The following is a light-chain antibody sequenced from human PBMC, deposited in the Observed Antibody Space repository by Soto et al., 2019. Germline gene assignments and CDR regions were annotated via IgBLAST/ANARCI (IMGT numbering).Light chain of an antibody. Sequence: QSALTQPASVSGSPGQSITISCTGASSDVGDYSYVSWYQHHPGQAPELLIYEVSNRPSGVSHRFSGSKSGNTASLTISGLQAEDEADYYCSSYARNRDVLFGGGTKLTVL. CDR3: SSYARNRDVL. J-gene: IGLJ2*01. CDR1: SSDVGDYSY. V-gene: IGLV2-14*01. CDR2: EVS.